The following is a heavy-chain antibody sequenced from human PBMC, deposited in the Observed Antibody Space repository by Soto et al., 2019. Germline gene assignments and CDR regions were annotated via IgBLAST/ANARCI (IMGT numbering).Heavy chain of an antibody. Sequence: GGSLRLSCAASGFTFSSYDMHWVRQATGKGLEWVSAIGTAGDTYYPGSVKGRFTISRENAKNSLDLQMNSLRAGDKAVYYCARGPLGYCSSTSCYGDPYYYYSYMDVWGKGTTVTVSS. J-gene: IGHJ6*03. CDR2: IGTAGDT. CDR3: ARGPLGYCSSTSCYGDPYYYYSYMDV. V-gene: IGHV3-13*01. CDR1: GFTFSSYD. D-gene: IGHD2-2*01.